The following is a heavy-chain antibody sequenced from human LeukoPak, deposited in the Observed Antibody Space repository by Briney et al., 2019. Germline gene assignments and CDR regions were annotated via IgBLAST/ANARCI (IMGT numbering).Heavy chain of an antibody. CDR3: ARELLRYFDWLPTYNWFDP. V-gene: IGHV1-2*02. D-gene: IGHD3-9*01. J-gene: IGHJ5*02. CDR2: INPNSGGT. Sequence: ASVKVSCKASGYTFTGYYMHWVRQAPGQGLEWMGWINPNSGGTNYAQKFQGRVTMTRDTSISTAYMELSRLRSDDTAVYYCARELLRYFDWLPTYNWFDPWGQGTLVTVSS. CDR1: GYTFTGYY.